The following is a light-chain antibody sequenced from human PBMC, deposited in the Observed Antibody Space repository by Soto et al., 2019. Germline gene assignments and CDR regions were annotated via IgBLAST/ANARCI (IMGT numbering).Light chain of an antibody. CDR1: SSNIESNF. CDR3: TVWDDSLRGRL. J-gene: IGLJ2*01. Sequence: QSVLTQPPSASGTPGQRVTISFSGSSSNIESNFVYWYQQFPGTAPRLLIYRNNQRPSGVPDRFSGSKSGTSASLAISALRSEDEADYYCTVWDDSLRGRLFGGGTKVTVL. CDR2: RNN. V-gene: IGLV1-47*01.